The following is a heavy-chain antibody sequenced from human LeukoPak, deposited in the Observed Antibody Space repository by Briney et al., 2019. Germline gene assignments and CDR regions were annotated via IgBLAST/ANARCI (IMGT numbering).Heavy chain of an antibody. Sequence: ASVKVSCKASGGTFSSYAISWVRQAPGQGLEWMGRINPNSGGTNYAQKFQGRVTMTRDTSISTAYMELSRLRSDDTAVYYCASRHSGNLDYWGQGTLVTVSS. J-gene: IGHJ4*02. V-gene: IGHV1-2*06. CDR3: ASRHSGNLDY. CDR2: INPNSGGT. D-gene: IGHD1-26*01. CDR1: GGTFSSYA.